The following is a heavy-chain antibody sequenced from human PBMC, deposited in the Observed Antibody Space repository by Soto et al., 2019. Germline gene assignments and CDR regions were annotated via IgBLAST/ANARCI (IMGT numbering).Heavy chain of an antibody. CDR1: GYSINSVSC. D-gene: IGHD6-19*01. V-gene: IGHV4-38-2*02. Sequence: SETLSLSCNASGYSINSVSCWGVIRPPPGKGPERIASIYHGGTTFYHPSLKSRVGISVDTSKNQVSLILGSVSAADTALYLCARAHVMVVAGSTFDCWGQGILVTVS. J-gene: IGHJ4*02. CDR3: ARAHVMVVAGSTFDC. CDR2: IYHGGTT.